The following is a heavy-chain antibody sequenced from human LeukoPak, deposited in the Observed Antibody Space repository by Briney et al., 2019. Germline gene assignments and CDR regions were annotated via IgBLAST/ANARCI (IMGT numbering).Heavy chain of an antibody. J-gene: IGHJ4*02. CDR3: GRGSAAPDQ. CDR1: GFTFGSYW. Sequence: GGSLRLSCAAPGFTFGSYWMSGVGQAPGKGLEGVANILPVGRTKDYVAPVKGRFIISRANAKTSVALQMDSWRARDTAGYYCGRGSAAPDQWGQGTLVTVSP. D-gene: IGHD6-6*01. CDR2: ILPVGRTK. V-gene: IGHV3-7*01.